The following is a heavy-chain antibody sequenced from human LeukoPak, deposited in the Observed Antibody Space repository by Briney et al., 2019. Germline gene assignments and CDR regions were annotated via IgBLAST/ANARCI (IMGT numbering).Heavy chain of an antibody. Sequence: GGSLRLSCAVSGFTFSSYTMSWVRQAPGKGLEWVSTITTSDGNTYYADSVKGRFTVSRDNSKNTLFLQMNSLRAEDTAVYYCARDGGLWVSAHWGDSWGRGTLVTVSS. CDR2: ITTSDGNT. CDR1: GFTFSSYT. J-gene: IGHJ4*02. D-gene: IGHD7-27*01. V-gene: IGHV3-23*01. CDR3: ARDGGLWVSAHWGDS.